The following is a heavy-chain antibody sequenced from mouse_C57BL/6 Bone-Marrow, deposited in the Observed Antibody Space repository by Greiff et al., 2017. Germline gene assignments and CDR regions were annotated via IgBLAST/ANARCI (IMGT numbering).Heavy chain of an antibody. J-gene: IGHJ3*01. V-gene: IGHV1-55*01. D-gene: IGHD1-1*01. CDR3: ARAPDYYGSSFAY. Sequence: QVQLQQPGAELVKPGASVKMSCKASGYTFTSYWITWVKQRPGQGLEWIGDIYPGSGSTNYNEKFKSKATLTVDTSSSTAYMQLSSLTSEDSAVYYCARAPDYYGSSFAYWGQGTLVTVSA. CDR2: IYPGSGST. CDR1: GYTFTSYW.